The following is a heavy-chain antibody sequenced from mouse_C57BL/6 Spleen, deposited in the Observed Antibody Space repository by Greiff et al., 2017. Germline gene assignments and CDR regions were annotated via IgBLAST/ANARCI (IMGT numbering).Heavy chain of an antibody. V-gene: IGHV1-26*01. CDR3: ARLKDLDY. J-gene: IGHJ2*01. CDR2: INPNNGGT. Sequence: EVQLQQSGPELVKPGASVKISCKASGYTFTDYYMNWVKQSHGKSLEWIGDINPNNGGTSYNQKFKGKATLTVDKSSSTAYMELRSLTSEDSAVYYCARLKDLDYWGQGTTLTVSS. CDR1: GYTFTDYY.